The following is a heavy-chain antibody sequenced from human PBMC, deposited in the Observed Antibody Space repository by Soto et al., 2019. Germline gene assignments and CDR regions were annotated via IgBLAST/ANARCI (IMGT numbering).Heavy chain of an antibody. CDR1: GFTFSSYS. Sequence: GGSLRLSCAASGFTFSSYSMNWVRQAPGKGLEWVSSISSSSSYIYYADSVKGRFTISRDNAKNSLYLQMNSLRAEDTAVYYCARPSVDEYRSSSAPNAFDIWGQGTMVTVSS. D-gene: IGHD6-6*01. V-gene: IGHV3-21*01. CDR3: ARPSVDEYRSSSAPNAFDI. J-gene: IGHJ3*02. CDR2: ISSSSSYI.